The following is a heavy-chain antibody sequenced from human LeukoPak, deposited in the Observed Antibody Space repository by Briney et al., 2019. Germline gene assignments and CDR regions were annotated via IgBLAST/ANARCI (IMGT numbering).Heavy chain of an antibody. CDR1: GGSFSGYY. V-gene: IGHV4-34*01. CDR3: ARGRLGGSGSYYNVLDY. J-gene: IGHJ4*02. Sequence: ASETLSLTCAVYGGSFSGYYWSWIRQPPGKGLEWIGEINHSGSTNYNPSLKSRVTISVDTSKNQFSLKLSSVTAADTAVYYCARGRLGGSGSYYNVLDYWGQGTLVTVSS. CDR2: INHSGST. D-gene: IGHD3-10*01.